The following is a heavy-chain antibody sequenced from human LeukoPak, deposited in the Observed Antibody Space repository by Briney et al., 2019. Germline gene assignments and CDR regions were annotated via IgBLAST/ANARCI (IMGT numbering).Heavy chain of an antibody. V-gene: IGHV3-23*01. J-gene: IGHJ4*02. CDR2: TAGSGISK. D-gene: IGHD6-13*01. CDR3: AKGSAGGRPYYFDY. Sequence: GGSLRLSCVASGFTFNNYAMSWVRQAPGRGLEWASSTAGSGISKDYADSVKGRFTISKDKSKNTLYLQMNSLRAEDTAVYYCAKGSAGGRPYYFDYWGQGTLVPVSS. CDR1: GFTFNNYA.